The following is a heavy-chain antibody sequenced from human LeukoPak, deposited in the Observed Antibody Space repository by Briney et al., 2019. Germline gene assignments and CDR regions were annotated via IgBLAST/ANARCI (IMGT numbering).Heavy chain of an antibody. Sequence: GGSLRLSCAASGFTFSSYSMNWVRQAPGKGREWVAKIKQDGSEKYYVDSVKGRFTISRDNAKNSLYLQMNSLRAEDTAIYYCARHSSSGPSDIWGQGTMVTVSS. V-gene: IGHV3-7*01. CDR3: ARHSSSGPSDI. CDR2: IKQDGSEK. D-gene: IGHD6-13*01. CDR1: GFTFSSYS. J-gene: IGHJ3*02.